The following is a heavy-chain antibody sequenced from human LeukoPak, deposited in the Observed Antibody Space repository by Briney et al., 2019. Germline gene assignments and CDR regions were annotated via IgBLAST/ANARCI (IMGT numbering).Heavy chain of an antibody. CDR3: ARDAAFSAFNM. Sequence: GGSLRLSCAASGFTFSSYWMSWVRQAPGKGLEWVANIKQDGSEKYYVDSVKGRFTISRDNAKNSLYLQMNSLRDEDTAVYYCARDAAFSAFNMWGQGTMVTVSS. CDR2: IKQDGSEK. CDR1: GFTFSSYW. D-gene: IGHD2-15*01. J-gene: IGHJ3*02. V-gene: IGHV3-7*01.